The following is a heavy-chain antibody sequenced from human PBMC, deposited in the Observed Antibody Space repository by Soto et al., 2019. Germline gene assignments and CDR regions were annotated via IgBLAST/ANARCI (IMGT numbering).Heavy chain of an antibody. CDR2: IYYSGST. CDR1: GGSISSYY. Sequence: TSETLSLTCSVAGGSISSYYGSWIRQTPGKGLEWIGYIYYSGSTNYNPSLKSRVTISVDTSKNQFSLKLSSVTAADTAVYYCARDLRGYSYGYGAFDIWGQGTMVTVSS. D-gene: IGHD5-18*01. V-gene: IGHV4-59*01. J-gene: IGHJ3*02. CDR3: ARDLRGYSYGYGAFDI.